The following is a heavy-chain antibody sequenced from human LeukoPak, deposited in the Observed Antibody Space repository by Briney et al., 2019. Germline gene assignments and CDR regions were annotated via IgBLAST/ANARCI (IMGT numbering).Heavy chain of an antibody. J-gene: IGHJ3*01. D-gene: IGHD2-15*01. CDR2: ISSSGDTT. CDR3: AKPRDIDSWAFDV. Sequence: GGSLRLSCAASGFTFSTYAMGWVRQAPGKGLEWISSISSSGDTTYYADSVKGRFTISRDNSKNTLNLQMNSLRTEDTAVYYCAKPRDIDSWAFDVWGQGTMVTVS. CDR1: GFTFSTYA. V-gene: IGHV3-23*01.